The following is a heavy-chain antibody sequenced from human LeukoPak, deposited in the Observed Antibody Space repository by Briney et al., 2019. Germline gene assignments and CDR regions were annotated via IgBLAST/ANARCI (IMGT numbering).Heavy chain of an antibody. V-gene: IGHV4-34*01. CDR3: ARAFGVVIHKRYYYYMDV. Sequence: RPSETLSLTCAVYGGSFSGYYWSWIRQPPGKGLEWIGEINHSGSTNYNPSLKSRATISVDTSKNQFSLKLSSVTAADTAVYYYARAFGVVIHKRYYYYMDVWGKGTTVTVSS. J-gene: IGHJ6*03. CDR1: GGSFSGYY. CDR2: INHSGST. D-gene: IGHD3-3*01.